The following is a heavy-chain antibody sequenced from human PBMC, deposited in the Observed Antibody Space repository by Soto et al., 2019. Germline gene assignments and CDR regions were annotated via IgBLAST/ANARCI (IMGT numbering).Heavy chain of an antibody. V-gene: IGHV3-7*01. J-gene: IGHJ4*02. Sequence: EVHLVESGGGLAQPGGSLRLSCAASGFTFSSYWMSWVRQAPGKGLEWVANIKQDGSDKYSVDSVSGRFTISRDNAKNSLYLQMNCLRSEDTAVYYCATSAAAPGNYWGQGNLVTVSS. CDR1: GFTFSSYW. CDR3: ATSAAAPGNY. D-gene: IGHD6-13*01. CDR2: IKQDGSDK.